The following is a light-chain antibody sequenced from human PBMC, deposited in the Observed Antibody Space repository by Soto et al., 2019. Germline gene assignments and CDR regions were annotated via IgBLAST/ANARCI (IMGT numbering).Light chain of an antibody. CDR2: GAS. J-gene: IGKJ5*01. V-gene: IGKV3-20*01. CDR1: QSVRNNY. CDR3: QQYGSSPT. Sequence: DIVLTQAPCTLSLSPGERAALACRASQSVRNNYVAWYQQRPGQAPRLLISGASRRATGVPDRFSGSGSGTDFTLTISRLEPEDFAVYFCQQYGSSPTFGQGTRLEIK.